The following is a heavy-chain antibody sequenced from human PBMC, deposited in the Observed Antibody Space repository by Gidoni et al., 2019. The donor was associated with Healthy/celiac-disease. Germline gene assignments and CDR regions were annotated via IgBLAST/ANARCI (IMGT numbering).Heavy chain of an antibody. J-gene: IGHJ3*02. V-gene: IGHV1-3*01. CDR1: GYTFTSYA. Sequence: QVQLVQSGAEVKKPGASVKVSCKASGYTFTSYALHWGRQAPGQRLEWMGWINAGNGNTKYSQKFQGRVTITRDTSASTAYMELSSLRSEDTAVYYCARMYYDILTGYSYDPRDAFDIWGQGTMVTVSS. CDR3: ARMYYDILTGYSYDPRDAFDI. CDR2: INAGNGNT. D-gene: IGHD3-9*01.